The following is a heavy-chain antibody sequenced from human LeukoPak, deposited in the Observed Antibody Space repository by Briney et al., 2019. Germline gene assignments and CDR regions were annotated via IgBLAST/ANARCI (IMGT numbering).Heavy chain of an antibody. CDR1: GFTFSSYA. D-gene: IGHD3-9*01. V-gene: IGHV3-23*01. CDR2: ISGSGGST. CDR3: AKDTVLRYFDWFPNGAFDI. Sequence: GGSLRLSCAASGFTFSSYAMSWVRQAPGKGLEWVSAISGSGGSTYYADSVKGRFTISRDNSKNTLYLQMNSLRAEDTAVYYCAKDTVLRYFDWFPNGAFDIWGQGAMVTVSS. J-gene: IGHJ3*02.